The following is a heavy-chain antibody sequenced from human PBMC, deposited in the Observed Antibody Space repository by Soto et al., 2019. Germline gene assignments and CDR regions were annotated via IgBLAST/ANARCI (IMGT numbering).Heavy chain of an antibody. CDR1: GGSISSYY. CDR2: IYYSGST. D-gene: IGHD3-16*02. CDR3: ASSGLRVVYGMDV. Sequence: QVQLQESSPGLVKPSETLSLTCTVSGGSISSYYWSWIRQPPGKGLEWIGYIYYSGSTNYNPSLKSRVTISVDTSKNQFSLKLSSVTAADTAVYYCASSGLRVVYGMDVWGQGTTVTVSS. J-gene: IGHJ6*02. V-gene: IGHV4-59*01.